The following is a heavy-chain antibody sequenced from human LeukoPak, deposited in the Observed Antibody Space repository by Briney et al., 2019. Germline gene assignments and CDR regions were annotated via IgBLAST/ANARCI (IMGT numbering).Heavy chain of an antibody. V-gene: IGHV3-23*01. CDR1: GFTFSTYA. Sequence: PGGSLRLSCAASGFTFSTYAMSWVRQAPGKGLEWVSAISGSGGSTYYADSVKGRFTISRDNSKNTLYLQMNSLRAEDKSIYFWAKALPQETVVPRDSGGQGTGVTVSS. J-gene: IGHJ4*02. CDR3: AKALPQETVVPRDS. CDR2: ISGSGGST. D-gene: IGHD2-2*01.